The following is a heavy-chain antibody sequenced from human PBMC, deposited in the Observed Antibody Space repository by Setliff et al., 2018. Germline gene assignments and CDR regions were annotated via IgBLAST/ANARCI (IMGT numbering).Heavy chain of an antibody. CDR2: TYYNGTA. CDR1: GGSISGSRYY. D-gene: IGHD6-13*01. V-gene: IGHV4-39*02. J-gene: IGHJ4*02. CDR3: VRESRSTWYRRDF. Sequence: SETLSLTCSVSGGSISGSRYYWVWMRQPPGKRLEWIGSTYYNGTAYYNPSLQSRVAISVDTSKNYFSLDVSSVTAADTAVYYCVRESRSTWYRRDFWGQGTLVTVS.